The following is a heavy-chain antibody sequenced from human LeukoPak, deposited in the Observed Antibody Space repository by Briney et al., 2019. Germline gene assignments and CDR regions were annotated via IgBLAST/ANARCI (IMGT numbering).Heavy chain of an antibody. V-gene: IGHV4-39*01. CDR3: ASRSSPYAYNWFDP. CDR1: GGSITSSIYY. J-gene: IGHJ5*02. CDR2: IYYSGST. Sequence: PSETLSLTCTVSGGSITSSIYYWDWIRQPPGKGLEWIGSIYYSGSTYYNPSLKSRVTISVNTSKNQFSLKLTSVTAADTAVYYCASRSSPYAYNWFDPLGQGTLVTVSS. D-gene: IGHD2-2*01.